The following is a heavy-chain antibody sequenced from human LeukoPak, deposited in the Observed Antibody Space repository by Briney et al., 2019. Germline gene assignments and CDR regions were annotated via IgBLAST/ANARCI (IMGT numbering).Heavy chain of an antibody. V-gene: IGHV3-30*18. CDR1: GFTFSSYG. J-gene: IGHJ4*02. Sequence: PGSPLTLSCAASGFTFSSYGMHWVRQAPAKGLERLAVISYDGSNKYYADSVKGRFTISRDNSKNTLYLQMNSLRAEDTAVYYCAKDWDSGDYVLPVCWGQGTLVTVSS. D-gene: IGHD4-17*01. CDR3: AKDWDSGDYVLPVC. CDR2: ISYDGSNK.